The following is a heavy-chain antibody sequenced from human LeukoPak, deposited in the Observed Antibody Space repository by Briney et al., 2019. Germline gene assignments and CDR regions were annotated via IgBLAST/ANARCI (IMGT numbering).Heavy chain of an antibody. CDR3: ARGATSYCFDY. CDR2: IIPIFGTA. Sequence: ASVKVSCKASGGTFSSYAISWVRQAPGQGLEWMGGIIPIFGTANYAQRFQGRVTITADESTSTAYMELSSLRSEDTAVYYCARGATSYCFDYWGQGTLVTVPS. V-gene: IGHV1-69*13. J-gene: IGHJ4*02. CDR1: GGTFSSYA. D-gene: IGHD2-2*01.